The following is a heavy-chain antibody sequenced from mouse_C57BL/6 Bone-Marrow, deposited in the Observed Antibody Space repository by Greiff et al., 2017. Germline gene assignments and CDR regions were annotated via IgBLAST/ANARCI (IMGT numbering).Heavy chain of an antibody. CDR3: TTGDYSNYAWFAY. Sequence: VQLKQSGAELVRPGASVKLSCTASGFNIKDDYMHWVKQRPEQGLEWIGWIDPENGDTEYASKFQGKATITADTSSNTAYLQLSSLTSEDTAVYYCTTGDYSNYAWFAYWGQGTLVTVSA. V-gene: IGHV14-4*01. CDR1: GFNIKDDY. CDR2: IDPENGDT. D-gene: IGHD2-5*01. J-gene: IGHJ3*01.